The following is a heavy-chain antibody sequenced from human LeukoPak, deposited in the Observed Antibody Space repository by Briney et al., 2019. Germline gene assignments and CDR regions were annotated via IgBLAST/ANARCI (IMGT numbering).Heavy chain of an antibody. CDR3: AKDLLLTYGDSLDV. J-gene: IGHJ6*04. D-gene: IGHD4-17*01. CDR1: GFTFSSYA. V-gene: IGHV3-21*01. Sequence: GGSLRLSCAASGFTFSSYAMSWVRQAPGKGLEWVSSISSSSSYIYYADSVKGRFTISRDNAKNSLYLQMNSLGAEDTAVYYCAKDLLLTYGDSLDVWGKGTTVTVSS. CDR2: ISSSSSYI.